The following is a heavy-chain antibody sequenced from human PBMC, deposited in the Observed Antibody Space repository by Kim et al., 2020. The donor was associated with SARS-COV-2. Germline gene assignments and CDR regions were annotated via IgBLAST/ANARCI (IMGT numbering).Heavy chain of an antibody. V-gene: IGHV3-23*01. J-gene: IGHJ4*02. CDR3: AKDTGSRSFDY. Sequence: TSYANSVKGRFTISRDNAKNTLFLQVNSLRAEDTAIYYCAKDTGSRSFDYWGQGTLLTVSS. CDR2: T. D-gene: IGHD2-15*01.